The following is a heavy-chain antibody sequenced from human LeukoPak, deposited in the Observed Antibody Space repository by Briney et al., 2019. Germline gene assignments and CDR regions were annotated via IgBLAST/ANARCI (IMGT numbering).Heavy chain of an antibody. Sequence: GGSLRLSCAASGFTFSSYSMNWVRQAPGKGLEWVSSISSSSSYIYYADSVKGRFTISRDNAKNSLYLQMNSLRAEDTAVYYCARSGGSTAFYYMDVWGKGTTVTVSS. CDR2: ISSSSSYI. D-gene: IGHD2/OR15-2a*01. V-gene: IGHV3-21*01. CDR3: ARSGGSTAFYYMDV. CDR1: GFTFSSYS. J-gene: IGHJ6*03.